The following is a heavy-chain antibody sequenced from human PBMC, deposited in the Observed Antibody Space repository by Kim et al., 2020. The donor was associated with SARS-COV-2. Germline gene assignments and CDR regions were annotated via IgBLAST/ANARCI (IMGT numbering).Heavy chain of an antibody. CDR1: GGSISSYY. D-gene: IGHD1-20*01. CDR2: IYTSGST. J-gene: IGHJ6*02. Sequence: SETLSLTCTVSGGSISSYYWSWIRQPAGKGLEWIGRIYTSGSTNYNPSLKSRVTMSVDTSKNQFSLKLSSVTAADTAVYYCAREGYNWNEADYYYGMDVWGQGTTVTVSS. CDR3: AREGYNWNEADYYYGMDV. V-gene: IGHV4-4*07.